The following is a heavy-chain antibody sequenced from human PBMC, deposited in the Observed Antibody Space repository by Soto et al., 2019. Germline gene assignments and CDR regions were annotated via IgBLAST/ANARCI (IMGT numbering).Heavy chain of an antibody. CDR2: IKQEGSEK. Sequence: EVQLVESGGGLVQPGGSLRLSCAASGFTFSSYWMSWVRQAPGKGLEWVANIKQEGSEKYYVDSVKGRFTISRDNAKNSLYLQMNSLRGEDTAVYDCARGGLLDCKWCMLTPARYYFDDWGQGTLVTVSS. J-gene: IGHJ4*02. CDR3: ARGGLLDCKWCMLTPARYYFDD. CDR1: GFTFSSYW. V-gene: IGHV3-7*01. D-gene: IGHD2-8*01.